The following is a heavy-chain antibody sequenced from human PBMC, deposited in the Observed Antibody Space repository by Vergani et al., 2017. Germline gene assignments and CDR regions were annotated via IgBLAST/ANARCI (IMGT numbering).Heavy chain of an antibody. CDR1: GGTFSSYA. V-gene: IGHV1-69*12. CDR3: ARGPIAVAAHYWYFDL. CDR2: TIPILGTA. J-gene: IGHJ2*01. Sequence: QVQLVQSGAEVKKPGSSVKVSCKASGGTFSSYAISWVRQAPGQGLEWMGWTIPILGTANYAQKFQGRVTITADESTSTAYMELSSLRSEDTAVYYFARGPIAVAAHYWYFDLWGRGTLVTVSS. D-gene: IGHD6-19*01.